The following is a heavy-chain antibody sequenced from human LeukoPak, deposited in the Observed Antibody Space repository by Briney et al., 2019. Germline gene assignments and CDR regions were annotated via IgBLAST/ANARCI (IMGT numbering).Heavy chain of an antibody. J-gene: IGHJ6*02. CDR2: FNHSGST. CDR3: ARRRGWYSIYYYYGMDV. Sequence: SETRSLICAVYGGSFSGYCWSWIRQPPGKGLEWLGEFNHSGSTNYNPSLKSRVTISVDTSKNQFSPKLSSVTAADAAVYYCARRRGWYSIYYYYGMDVWGQGTTVTVSS. V-gene: IGHV4-34*01. CDR1: GGSFSGYC. D-gene: IGHD6-19*01.